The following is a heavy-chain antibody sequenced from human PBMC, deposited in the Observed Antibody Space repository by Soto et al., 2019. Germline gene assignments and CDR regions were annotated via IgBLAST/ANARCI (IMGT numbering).Heavy chain of an antibody. D-gene: IGHD3-3*01. CDR3: ARGRSTTVFGVVSY. V-gene: IGHV3-74*01. CDR2: INTDGSST. CDR1: GFSFSSYW. Sequence: SLRLSCAAPGFSFSSYWMHWVRQAPGKGLVWVSRINTDGSSTTYADSVKGRFTISRDNAKNTLYLQMNSLRAEDTAVYFCARGRSTTVFGVVSYWGQGTQVTVSS. J-gene: IGHJ4*02.